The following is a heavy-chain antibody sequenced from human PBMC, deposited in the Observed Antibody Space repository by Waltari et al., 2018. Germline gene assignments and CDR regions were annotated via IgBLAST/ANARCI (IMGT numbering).Heavy chain of an antibody. V-gene: IGHV4-30-2*04. CDR2: GST. Sequence: GSTYYNPSLKSRVTISVDTSKNQFSLKLSSVTAADTAVYYCARAAVTLFDYWGQGTLVTVSS. D-gene: IGHD4-17*01. CDR3: ARAAVTLFDY. J-gene: IGHJ4*02.